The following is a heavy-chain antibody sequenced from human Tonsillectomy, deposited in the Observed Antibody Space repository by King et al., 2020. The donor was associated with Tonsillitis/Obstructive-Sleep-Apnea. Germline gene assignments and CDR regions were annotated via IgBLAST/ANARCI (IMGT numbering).Heavy chain of an antibody. J-gene: IGHJ6*03. D-gene: IGHD3-16*01. CDR3: ARGTNVLVDYYYMDV. CDR1: GFSLSNARMG. CDR2: IFSNDEK. Sequence: VTLKESGPVLVKPTETLTLTCTVSGFSLSNARMGVSWIRQPPGKALEWLAHIFSNDEKSYSTSLKSRLTISKDPSKSQVVLTMTNRDPVDTATYYCARGTNVLVDYYYMDVWGKGTTVTVSS. V-gene: IGHV2-26*01.